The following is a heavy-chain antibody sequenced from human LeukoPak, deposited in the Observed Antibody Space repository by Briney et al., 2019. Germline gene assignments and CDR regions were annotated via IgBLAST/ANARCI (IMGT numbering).Heavy chain of an antibody. D-gene: IGHD1-26*01. CDR1: GGSFSGYY. V-gene: IGHV4-34*01. CDR2: INHSGST. Sequence: SETLSLTCAVYGGSFSGYYWSWIRQPPGKGLEWIGEINHSGSTNYNPSLKSRVTISVDTSKNQFSLKLSSVTAADTAVYYCASRAVRGFDYWGQGTLVTVSS. CDR3: ASRAVRGFDY. J-gene: IGHJ4*02.